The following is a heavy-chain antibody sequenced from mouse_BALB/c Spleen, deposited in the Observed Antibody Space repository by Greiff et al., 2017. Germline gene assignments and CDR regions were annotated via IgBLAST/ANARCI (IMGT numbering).Heavy chain of an antibody. D-gene: IGHD2-2*01. CDR2: ISYSGST. CDR1: GYSITSDYA. J-gene: IGHJ4*01. V-gene: IGHV3-2*02. Sequence: DVQLQESGPGLVKPSQSLSLTCTVTGYSITSDYAWNWIRQFPGNKLEWMGYISYSGSTSYNPSLKSRISITRDTSKNQFFLQLNSVTTEDTATYYCANLLWLRHYAMDYWGQGTSVTVSS. CDR3: ANLLWLRHYAMDY.